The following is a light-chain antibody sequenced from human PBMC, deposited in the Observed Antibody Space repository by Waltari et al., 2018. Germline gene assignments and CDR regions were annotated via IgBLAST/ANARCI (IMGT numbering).Light chain of an antibody. CDR2: RDD. J-gene: IGLJ3*02. CDR3: AAWDDGLNGWV. V-gene: IGLV1-44*01. CDR1: GSNVGGTT. Sequence: QSALTQPPSASGTPGQAVTISCSGSGSNVGGTTVNWHQHLPGMAPTLVIYRDDQRPTGVPDRFSGSKSGTSASLVISGLRPEDEASYYCAAWDDGLNGWVFGGGTKLTVL.